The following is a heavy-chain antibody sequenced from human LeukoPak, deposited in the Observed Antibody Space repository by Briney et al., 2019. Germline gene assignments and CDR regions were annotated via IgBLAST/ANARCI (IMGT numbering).Heavy chain of an antibody. D-gene: IGHD3-10*01. CDR3: ATSTMLRGIHVFYI. CDR1: PQSSASYA. J-gene: IGHJ3*02. Sequence: CLTISCTGPPQSSASYAIGWVGQMPGKGREWMGIIYHGDSDTRYSPSFQGQVTISADKSISTAYLQWSSLKASDSAMYYCATSTMLRGIHVFYIWGQGTMVTVSS. CDR2: IYHGDSDT. V-gene: IGHV5-51*01.